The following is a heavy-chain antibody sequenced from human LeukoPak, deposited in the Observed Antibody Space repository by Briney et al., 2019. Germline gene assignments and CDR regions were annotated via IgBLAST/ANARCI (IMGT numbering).Heavy chain of an antibody. J-gene: IGHJ4*02. V-gene: IGHV3-30*03. CDR1: GFTFSSYG. D-gene: IGHD3-3*01. CDR3: ARGTYYDFWSGYYTQSHFDY. Sequence: GGSLRLSCAASGFTFSSYGMHWVRQAPGKGLEWVAVISYDGSNKYYADSVKGRFTISRDNAKNSLYLQMNSLRAEDTAVYYCARGTYYDFWSGYYTQSHFDYWGQGTLVTVSS. CDR2: ISYDGSNK.